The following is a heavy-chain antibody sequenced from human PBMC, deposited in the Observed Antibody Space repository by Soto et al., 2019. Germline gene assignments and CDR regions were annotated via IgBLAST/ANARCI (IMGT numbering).Heavy chain of an antibody. D-gene: IGHD1-1*01. V-gene: IGHV5-10-1*01. Sequence: PGESLKISCKGSGYSFTSYWISWVRQMPGKGLEWMGRIDPSDSYTNYSPSFQGHVTISADKSISTAYLQWSSLKASDTAMYYCARRAVHSSYFDYWGQGXLVTVSS. CDR2: IDPSDSYT. CDR3: ARRAVHSSYFDY. J-gene: IGHJ4*02. CDR1: GYSFTSYW.